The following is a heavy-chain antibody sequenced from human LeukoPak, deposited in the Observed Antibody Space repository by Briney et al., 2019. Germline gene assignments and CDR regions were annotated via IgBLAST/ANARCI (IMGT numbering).Heavy chain of an antibody. V-gene: IGHV3-48*03. CDR2: ISNSGRTI. CDR1: GFTFSRYE. D-gene: IGHD6-19*01. J-gene: IGHJ4*02. CDR3: ERGWQWLVHIY. Sequence: GGSLRLSCAASGFTFSRYEMHWVRQAPGKGLEWLSYISNSGRTIYYGDSVKGRFTISRDNAKNSLYLQMNSLRAEDTDVYYCERGWQWLVHIYWGQGTLVTVSS.